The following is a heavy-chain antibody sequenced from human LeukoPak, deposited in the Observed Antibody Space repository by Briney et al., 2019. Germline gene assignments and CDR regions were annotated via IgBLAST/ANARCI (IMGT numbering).Heavy chain of an antibody. J-gene: IGHJ4*02. CDR1: GYTFTGYY. V-gene: IGHV1-2*02. CDR3: ARDRATRKGYCTNGVCFGDY. D-gene: IGHD2-8*01. CDR2: INPNSGGT. Sequence: ASVKVSCKASGYTFTGYYMHWVRQAPGQGLEWMGWINPNSGGTNYAQKFQGRVTMTRDTSISTAYMELSRLRSDDTAVYYCARDRATRKGYCTNGVCFGDYWGQGTLVTVSS.